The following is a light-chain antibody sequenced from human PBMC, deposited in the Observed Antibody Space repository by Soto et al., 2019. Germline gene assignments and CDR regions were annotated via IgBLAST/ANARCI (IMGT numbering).Light chain of an antibody. CDR2: GAS. J-gene: IGKJ2*01. CDR3: QQHSSLPDT. CDR1: QSVSSSY. Sequence: EIVLTQSPGTLSLSPGERATLSCRASQSVSSSYLAWYQQKPGEATRLVIYGASSRATGIPDRFSGSGAGTDFTLTSSRLEPEYFAVYCRQQHSSLPDTFGQGTKLEIK. V-gene: IGKV3-20*01.